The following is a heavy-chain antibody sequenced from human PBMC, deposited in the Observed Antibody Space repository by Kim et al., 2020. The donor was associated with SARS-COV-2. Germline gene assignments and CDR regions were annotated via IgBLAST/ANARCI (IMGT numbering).Heavy chain of an antibody. V-gene: IGHV3-30*18. Sequence: GGSLRLSCAASGFTFSSYGMHWVRQAPGKGLEWVAVISYDGSNKYYADSVKGRFTISRDNSKNTLYLQMNSLRAEDTAVYYCAKDKNTYCSSTSCSYYG. CDR3: AKDKNTYCSSTSCSYYG. D-gene: IGHD2-2*01. J-gene: IGHJ6*01. CDR1: GFTFSSYG. CDR2: ISYDGSNK.